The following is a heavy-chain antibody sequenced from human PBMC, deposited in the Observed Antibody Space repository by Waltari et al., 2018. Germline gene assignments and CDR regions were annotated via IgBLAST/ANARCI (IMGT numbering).Heavy chain of an antibody. D-gene: IGHD6-25*01. J-gene: IGHJ4*02. CDR3: AREQRTYYFDY. V-gene: IGHV3-53*01. CDR1: GFTVSSSH. Sequence: QLVESGGGLIQPGGSLRLSCAASGFTVSSSHMSWVRQAPGKGLEWVSVLYTSDGTYYADSVRGRFTISRDNAKNTLYLQMNSLRAEDTALYYCAREQRTYYFDYWGQGTLVTVSS. CDR2: LYTSDGT.